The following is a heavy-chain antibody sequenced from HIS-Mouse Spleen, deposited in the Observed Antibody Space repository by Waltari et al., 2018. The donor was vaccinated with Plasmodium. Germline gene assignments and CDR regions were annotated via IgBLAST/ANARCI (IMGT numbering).Heavy chain of an antibody. CDR1: GFTFSSYA. D-gene: IGHD2-2*01. J-gene: IGHJ3*02. CDR2: ISGSGGST. Sequence: EVQLLESGGGLVQPGGSLRLSCAASGFTFSSYAMSWVRQAPGKGLELVSAISGSGGSTYYADSVKGRFTISRDNSKNTLYLQMNSLRAEDTAVYYCAKQGYCSSTSCPNGYAFDIWGQGTMVTVSS. CDR3: AKQGYCSSTSCPNGYAFDI. V-gene: IGHV3-23*01.